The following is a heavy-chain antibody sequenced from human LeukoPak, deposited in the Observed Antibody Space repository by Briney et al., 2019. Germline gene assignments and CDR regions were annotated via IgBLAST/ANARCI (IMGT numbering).Heavy chain of an antibody. CDR3: ARVLVYCSGGSCYGDY. Sequence: GGSLRLSCAASGFTFSSYSMNWVRQAPGKGLEWVSYISSSSSNINYADSVKGRFTISRDNAKNSLYLQMNSLRAEDTAAYYCARVLVYCSGGSCYGDYWGQGTLVTVSS. V-gene: IGHV3-48*04. J-gene: IGHJ4*02. CDR2: ISSSSSNI. CDR1: GFTFSSYS. D-gene: IGHD2-15*01.